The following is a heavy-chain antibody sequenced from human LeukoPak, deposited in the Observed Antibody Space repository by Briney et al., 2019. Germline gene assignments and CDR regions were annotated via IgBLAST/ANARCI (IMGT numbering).Heavy chain of an antibody. V-gene: IGHV4-59*01. CDR3: ASSFVTGVFDY. D-gene: IGHD1-14*01. CDR1: GGSISSYY. J-gene: IGHJ4*02. Sequence: PSETLSLTCTVSGGSISSYYWSWIRQPPGKGLEWIGYIYYSGSTNYNPSLKSRVTISVDTSKNQFSLKLSSVTAADTVVYYCASSFVTGVFDYWGQGTLVTVSS. CDR2: IYYSGST.